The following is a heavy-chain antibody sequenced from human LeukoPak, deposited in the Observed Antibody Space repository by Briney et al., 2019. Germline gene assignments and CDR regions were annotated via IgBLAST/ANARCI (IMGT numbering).Heavy chain of an antibody. J-gene: IGHJ5*02. V-gene: IGHV4-4*07. D-gene: IGHD2-15*01. CDR1: GGSISSYH. CDR2: IYTSGST. Sequence: SETLSLTCTVSGGSISSYHWSWIRQPAGKGLEWIGRIYTSGSTNYNPSLKSRVTMSVDTSKNQFSLKLSSVTAADTAVYYYARDLYCSGGSCYSYWFDPWGQGTLVTVSS. CDR3: ARDLYCSGGSCYSYWFDP.